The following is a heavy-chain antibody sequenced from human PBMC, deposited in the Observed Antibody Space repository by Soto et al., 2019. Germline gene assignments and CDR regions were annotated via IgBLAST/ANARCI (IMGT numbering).Heavy chain of an antibody. V-gene: IGHV1-18*01. Sequence: ASVKISCKASGYTFSAYFITWVRQAPGQGLEWMGRISAYDGNTNYAHMLQDRVTMTTDRSTKTAYMELRSLRSDDTALYYCARHNYYSGLDVWGEGSPVTVS. CDR3: ARHNYYSGLDV. J-gene: IGHJ6*02. CDR1: GYTFSAYF. CDR2: ISAYDGNT.